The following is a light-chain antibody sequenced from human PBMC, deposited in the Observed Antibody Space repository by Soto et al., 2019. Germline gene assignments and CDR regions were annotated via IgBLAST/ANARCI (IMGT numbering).Light chain of an antibody. CDR3: QQYNNWPWLT. V-gene: IGKV3-15*01. Sequence: EIVMTQSPATLSVSPGERATLSCSASQSVSSNLAWYQQKPGQAPRLLIYGASTRATGIPARFSGSGSGTEFTLTISSLQSEDFAVYYCQQYNNWPWLTFGGGTKVDIK. CDR1: QSVSSN. J-gene: IGKJ4*01. CDR2: GAS.